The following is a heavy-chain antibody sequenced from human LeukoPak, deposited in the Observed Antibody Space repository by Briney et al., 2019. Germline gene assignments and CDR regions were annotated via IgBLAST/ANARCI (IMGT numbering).Heavy chain of an antibody. CDR1: GFTFSSYA. D-gene: IGHD1-26*01. CDR2: ISYDGSNK. Sequence: PGGSLRLSCAASGFTFSSYAVHWVRQAPGKGLEWVAVISYDGSNKYYADSVKGRFTISRDNSKNTLYLQMNSLRAEDTAVYYCARASGSYDPSDYWGQGTLVTVSS. J-gene: IGHJ4*02. V-gene: IGHV3-30-3*01. CDR3: ARASGSYDPSDY.